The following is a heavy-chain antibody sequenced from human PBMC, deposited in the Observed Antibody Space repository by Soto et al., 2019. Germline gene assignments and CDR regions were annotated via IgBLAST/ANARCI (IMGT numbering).Heavy chain of an antibody. V-gene: IGHV1-46*01. CDR3: ARGKLAYCGGDCYSGPPLDY. CDR2: INPSGGST. D-gene: IGHD2-21*02. Sequence: ASVKVSCKTSGYTFTNYAMHGVREATGQGLKWMGIINPSGGSTSYAQKFQGRVTMTRDTSTSTVYMELSSLRSEDTAVYYCARGKLAYCGGDCYSGPPLDYWGQGTLVTVSS. CDR1: GYTFTNYA. J-gene: IGHJ4*02.